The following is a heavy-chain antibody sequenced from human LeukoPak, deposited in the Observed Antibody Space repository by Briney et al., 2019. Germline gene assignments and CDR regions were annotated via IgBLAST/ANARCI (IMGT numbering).Heavy chain of an antibody. J-gene: IGHJ4*02. V-gene: IGHV4-61*02. D-gene: IGHD3-22*01. CDR1: GGSISSGSYY. Sequence: SETLSLTCTVSGGSISSGSYYWSWIRQPAGKGLEWIGRIDTSGSTNYNPSLKSRVTISVGTSKNQCSLQLSSVTAADTSVSYCARDPADYYDSSGYSAPRLSDYWGQGTLVTVSS. CDR3: ARDPADYYDSSGYSAPRLSDY. CDR2: IDTSGST.